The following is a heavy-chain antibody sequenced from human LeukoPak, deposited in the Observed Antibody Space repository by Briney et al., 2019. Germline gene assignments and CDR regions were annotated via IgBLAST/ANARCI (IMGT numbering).Heavy chain of an antibody. Sequence: SETLSLTCTVYGVSFSGYYWRWIRQPPGKGLEWIGEINHSGSTNYNPSLKSRVTISVDTSKNQFSLKLSSVTAADTAVYYCARLYGSGSYYNYWGQGTLVTVSS. V-gene: IGHV4-34*01. CDR2: INHSGST. D-gene: IGHD3-10*01. CDR3: ARLYGSGSYYNY. CDR1: GVSFSGYY. J-gene: IGHJ4*02.